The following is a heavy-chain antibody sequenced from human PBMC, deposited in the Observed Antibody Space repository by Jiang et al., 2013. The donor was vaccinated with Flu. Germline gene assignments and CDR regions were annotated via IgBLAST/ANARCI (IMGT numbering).Heavy chain of an antibody. V-gene: IGHV3-23*01. CDR2: ISGSGGTT. CDR1: GFTFTSYA. CDR3: TKDPGAFYYFDY. Sequence: GLVQPGGSLRLSCAASGFTFTSYAMTWVRQAPGKGLEWVSVISGSGGTTYYADSVKGRFTISRDNFKNTLYLQMNSLRVEDTAVYYCTKDPGAFYYFDYWGHGTLVTVSS. J-gene: IGHJ4*01. D-gene: IGHD3-3*01.